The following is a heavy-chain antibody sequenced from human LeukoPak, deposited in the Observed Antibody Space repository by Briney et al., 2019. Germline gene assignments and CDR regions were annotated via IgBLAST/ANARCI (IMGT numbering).Heavy chain of an antibody. CDR2: IYHSGST. Sequence: SETLSLTCAVSGYSISSGYYWGWIRQPPGKGLEWIGSIYHSGSTYCNPSLKSRVTISVDTSKNQFSLKLSSVTAADTAVYYCARVPDSSGYYFDYWGQGTLVTVSS. CDR3: ARVPDSSGYYFDY. V-gene: IGHV4-38-2*01. J-gene: IGHJ4*02. D-gene: IGHD3-22*01. CDR1: GYSISSGYY.